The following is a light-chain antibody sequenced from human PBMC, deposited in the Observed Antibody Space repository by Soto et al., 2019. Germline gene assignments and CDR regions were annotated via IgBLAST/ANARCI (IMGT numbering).Light chain of an antibody. CDR2: WAS. J-gene: IGKJ1*01. V-gene: IGKV4-1*01. CDR1: QAVLYSGNNLNY. Sequence: QVPYTVALYLRKRATMGSKLSQAVLYSGNNLNYLAWYQQKPGQPPRLLIYWASTRDSGVPDRFSGSGFGIEFTHSFCTLQAEDGVIYCCLLYINLRPPFAQGTKVDIK. CDR3: LLYINLRPP.